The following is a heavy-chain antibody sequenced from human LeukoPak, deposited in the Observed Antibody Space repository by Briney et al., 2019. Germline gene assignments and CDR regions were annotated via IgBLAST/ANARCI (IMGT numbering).Heavy chain of an antibody. D-gene: IGHD6-19*01. CDR3: AREGEVAVAATRYYYYYGMDV. Sequence: PSETLSLTCTVSGCSISSYYWSWIRQPAGKGLEWIGRIYTSGSTNYNPSLKSRVTMSVDTSKNQFSLKLSSVTAADTAVYYCAREGEVAVAATRYYYYYGMDVWGQGTTVTVSS. J-gene: IGHJ6*02. CDR2: IYTSGST. CDR1: GCSISSYY. V-gene: IGHV4-4*07.